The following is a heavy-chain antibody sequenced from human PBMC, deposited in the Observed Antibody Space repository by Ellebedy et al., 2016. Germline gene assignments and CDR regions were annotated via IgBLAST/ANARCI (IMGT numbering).Heavy chain of an antibody. J-gene: IGHJ6*03. D-gene: IGHD3-10*01. CDR3: ARTLSYKTSRHYMDV. V-gene: IGHV3-23*01. Sequence: GGSLRLXXTASGFNFPNSAMAWVRQAPGKGLEWVTTVSGTGRATYYVDSVQGRFTISRDNSKNTVYLQMDSLRVEDTGIYFCARTLSYKTSRHYMDVWGKGTTVIVSS. CDR1: GFNFPNSA. CDR2: VSGTGRAT.